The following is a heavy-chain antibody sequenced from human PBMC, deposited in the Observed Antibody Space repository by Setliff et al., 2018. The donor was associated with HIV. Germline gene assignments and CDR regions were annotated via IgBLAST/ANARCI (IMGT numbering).Heavy chain of an antibody. V-gene: IGHV4-59*11. CDR3: ARTTVRDFGLVIINFDQ. J-gene: IGHJ4*02. CDR1: GGSITGHS. D-gene: IGHD3-3*01. CDR2: IDHSETT. Sequence: SETLFLTCTVSGGSITGHSWSWIRQPPGKVLEWIGYIDHSETTNYNPSLKSRLSISIDTSKTQFSLNLSSVTAADTAVYYCARTTVRDFGLVIINFDQWGLGTLVTVSS.